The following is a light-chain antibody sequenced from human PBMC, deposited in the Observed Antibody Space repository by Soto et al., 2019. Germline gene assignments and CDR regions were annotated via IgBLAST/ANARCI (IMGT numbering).Light chain of an antibody. CDR3: SSYAGSNWYV. Sequence: QSALTQPPSAAGSPGQSVTISCTGTNSDVCGYNYVSWYQQYPGKAPKLIIYEVNERPSGVPDRFSGSKSGNTASLSVSGLLTADEADYYCSSYAGSNWYVFGTGTKVTVL. CDR1: NSDVCGYNY. J-gene: IGLJ1*01. CDR2: EVN. V-gene: IGLV2-8*01.